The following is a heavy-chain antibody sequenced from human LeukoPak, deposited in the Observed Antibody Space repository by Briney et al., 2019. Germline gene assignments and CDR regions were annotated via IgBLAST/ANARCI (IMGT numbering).Heavy chain of an antibody. CDR1: GFTFSSYG. CDR2: INQYGNER. V-gene: IGHV3-7*01. J-gene: IGHJ4*02. D-gene: IGHD6-13*01. Sequence: TGGSLRLSCAASGFTFSSYGMHWVRQAPGKGLEWVANINQYGNERYYVNSVKGRFTISRDSAKKSLYLQLNSLRAEDTAVYYCAWDNNAERGQQLANWGQGTLVTVSS. CDR3: AWDNNAERGQQLAN.